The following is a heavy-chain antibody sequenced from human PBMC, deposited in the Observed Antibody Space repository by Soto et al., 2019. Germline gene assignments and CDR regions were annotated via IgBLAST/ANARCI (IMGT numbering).Heavy chain of an antibody. J-gene: IGHJ3*02. D-gene: IGHD3-22*01. CDR2: ISGSGGST. CDR1: GFTFSSYA. V-gene: IGHV3-23*01. CDR3: AKPSGYYHDSFDI. Sequence: EVQLLESGGGLVQPGGSLRLSCAASGFTFSSYAMSWVRQAPGKGLEWVSAISGSGGSTYYADSVKGRFTISRDNSKNTLYLQMNSLRAEDTALYYCAKPSGYYHDSFDIWGQGTMVTVSS.